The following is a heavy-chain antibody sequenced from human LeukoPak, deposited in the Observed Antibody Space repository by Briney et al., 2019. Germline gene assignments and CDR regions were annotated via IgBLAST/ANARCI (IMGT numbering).Heavy chain of an antibody. Sequence: PGESLKISCKGSGYSFTSYWISWVRQMPGKCLEWMGRIDPSDSYTNYSPSFQGHVTISADKSISTAYLQWSSLKASDTAMYYCAKSLDYYYGMDVWGQGTTVTASS. CDR2: IDPSDSYT. CDR1: GYSFTSYW. J-gene: IGHJ6*02. CDR3: AKSLDYYYGMDV. V-gene: IGHV5-10-1*01.